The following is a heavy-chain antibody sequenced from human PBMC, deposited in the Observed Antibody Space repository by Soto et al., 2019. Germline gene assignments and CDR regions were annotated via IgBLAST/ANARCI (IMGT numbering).Heavy chain of an antibody. CDR2: IYPGDSDT. J-gene: IGHJ4*02. V-gene: IGHV5-51*01. CDR3: ASHTNSWYYFDH. D-gene: IGHD2-2*01. CDR1: RYSFTDYW. Sequence: PGESLKISCKAFRYSFTDYWIGWVRQMPGKGLEWMGFIYPGDSDTRYSPSFQGRVTISADKSISTAYLQWSSLKASDSAIYFCASHTNSWYYFDHWGQGTVVTVSS.